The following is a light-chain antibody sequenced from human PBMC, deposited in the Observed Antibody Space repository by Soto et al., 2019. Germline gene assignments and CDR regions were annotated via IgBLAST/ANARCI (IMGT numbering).Light chain of an antibody. V-gene: IGKV3-11*01. CDR1: QSVSSY. Sequence: EIVLTQSPATLSLSPGERATLSCRASQSVSSYLAWYQQKPGQAPRLLIYDASNRATGIPARFSGSGSGTDFPLTISSLEPEDFAIYYCQHRSNWPQVTFGEGTKVEIK. J-gene: IGKJ4*01. CDR3: QHRSNWPQVT. CDR2: DAS.